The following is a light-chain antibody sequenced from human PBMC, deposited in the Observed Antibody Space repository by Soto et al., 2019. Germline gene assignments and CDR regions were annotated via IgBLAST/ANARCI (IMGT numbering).Light chain of an antibody. CDR2: DNN. Sequence: QSVLTQPPSVSAAPGQKVTISCSGSNSNIGNSYVSWYQQLPGTAPKLLIYDNNKRPSGIPDRFSGSKSGTSATLGITGLQTGEEADYYCGTWDSSLRGVVFGGGTKLTVL. J-gene: IGLJ2*01. CDR3: GTWDSSLRGVV. CDR1: NSNIGNSY. V-gene: IGLV1-51*01.